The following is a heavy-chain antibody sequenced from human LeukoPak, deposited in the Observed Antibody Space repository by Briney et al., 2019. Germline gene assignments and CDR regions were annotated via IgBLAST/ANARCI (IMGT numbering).Heavy chain of an antibody. V-gene: IGHV4-38-2*01. D-gene: IGHD3-3*02. CDR1: GYSISSGYY. J-gene: IGHJ6*03. CDR2: IYHSGST. CDR3: ARHLGTSSLTRYYYYMDV. Sequence: SETLSLTCAVSGYSISSGYYWGWIRQPPGKGLEWIGSIYHSGSTYYNPSLKSRVTISVDTSKNQFSLELSSVTAADTAVYYCARHLGTSSLTRYYYYMDVWGKGTTVTVSS.